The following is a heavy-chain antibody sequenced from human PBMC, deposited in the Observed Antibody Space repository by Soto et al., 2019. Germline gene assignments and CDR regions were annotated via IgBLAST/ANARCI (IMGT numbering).Heavy chain of an antibody. CDR3: EHVNADYYYGMDV. D-gene: IGHD2-8*01. V-gene: IGHV2-5*02. CDR1: GFSLSTSGVG. J-gene: IGHJ6*02. CDR2: IYWDDDK. Sequence: QITLKESGPTLVKPPQTLALTCTFSGFSLSTSGVGVGWTRQTPGKALEWLAVIYWDDDKRYSPSLKRRLTIIKDTSKNQLVLTMTNMDPVDTATYYSEHVNADYYYGMDVWGQGTTVTVSS.